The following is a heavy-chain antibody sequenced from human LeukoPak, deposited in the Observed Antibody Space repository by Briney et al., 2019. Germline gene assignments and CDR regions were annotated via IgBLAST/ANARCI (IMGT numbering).Heavy chain of an antibody. D-gene: IGHD3-22*01. CDR1: GFTFSSYA. CDR2: ISGGVGTT. V-gene: IGHV3-23*01. CDR3: ATKVVTDAFDI. Sequence: PGGSLRLSCAASGFTFSSYAMSWVRQAPGKGLEWVSAISGGVGTTYYVDSVKGRFTISRDNSKNTLFLQMNSLRAEDTAVYYCATKVVTDAFDIWGQGTMVTVSS. J-gene: IGHJ3*02.